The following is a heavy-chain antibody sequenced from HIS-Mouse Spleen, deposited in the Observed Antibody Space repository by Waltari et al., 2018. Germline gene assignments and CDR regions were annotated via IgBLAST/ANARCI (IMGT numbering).Heavy chain of an antibody. J-gene: IGHJ2*01. CDR2: IYYSGSS. Sequence: QLQLQESGPGLVKPSETLSLTCTVSGGSISSSSYYWGWIRQPPGKGLEWIGSIYYSGSSYYDPTLKSRVTISVDTSKNQCSRKLSSVTAADTAVYYCAREIPYSSSWYDWYFDLWGRGTLVTVSS. V-gene: IGHV4-39*07. D-gene: IGHD6-13*01. CDR3: AREIPYSSSWYDWYFDL. CDR1: GGSISSSSYY.